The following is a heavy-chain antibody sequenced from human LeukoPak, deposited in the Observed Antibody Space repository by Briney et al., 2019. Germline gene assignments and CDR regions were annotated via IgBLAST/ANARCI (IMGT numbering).Heavy chain of an antibody. CDR3: ARSRQQLVRWANWFDP. CDR2: INHSGST. D-gene: IGHD6-13*01. Sequence: SETLSLTCAVYGGSFSGYYWSWIRQPPGKGLEWIGEINHSGSTNYNPSLKSRVTISVDTSKNQFSLKLSSVTAADTAVYYRARSRQQLVRWANWFDPWGQGTLVTVSS. J-gene: IGHJ5*02. CDR1: GGSFSGYY. V-gene: IGHV4-34*01.